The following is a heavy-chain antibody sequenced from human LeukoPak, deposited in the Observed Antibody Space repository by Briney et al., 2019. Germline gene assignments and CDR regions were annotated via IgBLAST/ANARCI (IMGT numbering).Heavy chain of an antibody. CDR2: ISGSGGST. CDR1: GFTFSSYA. V-gene: IGHV3-23*01. CDR3: AKPLSYVDYFDY. Sequence: HPGGSLRLSCAASGFTFSSYAMSWVRQAPGKGLEWVSAISGSGGSTYYADSVKGRFTISRDNSKNTLYLQMNSLRAEDTAVYYCAKPLSYVDYFDYWGQGTLVTVSS. D-gene: IGHD1-26*01. J-gene: IGHJ4*02.